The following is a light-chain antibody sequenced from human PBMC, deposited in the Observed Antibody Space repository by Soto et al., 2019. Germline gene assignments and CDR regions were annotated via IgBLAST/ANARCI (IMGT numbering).Light chain of an antibody. CDR2: EVT. CDR3: SSYTSSTAYV. Sequence: SSLAQPASVSGSPGLSITISCAGTSSDVGGYNYVSWYQLHPGKAPKLILYEVTNRPSRVSDRFSGSKSGNTASLTISGLQAEDEADYYCSSYTSSTAYVFGTGTKVTVL. V-gene: IGLV2-14*01. J-gene: IGLJ1*01. CDR1: SSDVGGYNY.